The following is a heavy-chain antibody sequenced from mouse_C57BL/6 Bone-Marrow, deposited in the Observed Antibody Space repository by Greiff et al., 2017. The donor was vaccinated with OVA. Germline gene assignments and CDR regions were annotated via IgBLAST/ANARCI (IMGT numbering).Heavy chain of an antibody. J-gene: IGHJ4*01. CDR1: GFTFSSYG. Sequence: DVKLQESGGDLVKPGGSLKLSCAASGFTFSSYGMSWVRQTPDKRLEWVATISSGGSYTYYPDSVKGRFTISRDNAKNTLYLQMSSLKSEDTAMYYCARQLPYYAMDYWGQGTSVTVSS. V-gene: IGHV5-6*02. D-gene: IGHD1-1*01. CDR3: ARQLPYYAMDY. CDR2: ISSGGSYT.